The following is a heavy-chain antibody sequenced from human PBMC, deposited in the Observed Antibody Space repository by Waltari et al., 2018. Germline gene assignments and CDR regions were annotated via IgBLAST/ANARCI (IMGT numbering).Heavy chain of an antibody. D-gene: IGHD6-25*01. J-gene: IGHJ6*02. V-gene: IGHV4-39*01. CDR3: ASLRPSATTDYYYSAMDV. Sequence: QLQLQESGPGLVRPSETLSLTCTVSGGSISSSFYYWGWIRQPPGKGLEWFGSIYYSGSTYSNPSLKSRVTIFVHTSKSQFSLRLYSVTAADTALYYCASLRPSATTDYYYSAMDVWGQGTTVTVSS. CDR1: GGSISSSFYY. CDR2: IYYSGST.